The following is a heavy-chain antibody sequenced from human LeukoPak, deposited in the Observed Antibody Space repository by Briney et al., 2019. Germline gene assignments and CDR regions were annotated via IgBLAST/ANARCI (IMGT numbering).Heavy chain of an antibody. CDR2: MNPNSGNT. CDR1: GYTFTGYY. V-gene: IGHV1-8*02. J-gene: IGHJ6*03. CDR3: ARYSTVVPEDYYYYYMDV. Sequence: ASVKVSCKASGYTFTGYYMHWVRQAPGQGLEWMGWMNPNSGNTGYAQKFQGRVTMTRNTSISTAYMELSSLRSEDTAVYYCARYSTVVPEDYYYYYMDVWGKGTTVTVSS. D-gene: IGHD2-2*01.